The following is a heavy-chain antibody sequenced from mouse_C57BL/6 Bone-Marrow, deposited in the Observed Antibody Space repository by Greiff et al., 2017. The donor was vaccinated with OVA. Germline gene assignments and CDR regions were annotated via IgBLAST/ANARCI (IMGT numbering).Heavy chain of an antibody. V-gene: IGHV5-16*01. J-gene: IGHJ4*01. CDR3: AREGNYPYYYAMDY. CDR1: GFTFSDYY. CDR2: INYDGSST. Sequence: EVNVVESEGGLVQPGSSMKLSCTASGFTFSDYYMAWVRQVPEKGLEWVANINYDGSSTYYLDSLKSRFIISRDNAKNILYLQMSSLKSEDTATYYCAREGNYPYYYAMDYWGQGTSVTVSS. D-gene: IGHD2-1*01.